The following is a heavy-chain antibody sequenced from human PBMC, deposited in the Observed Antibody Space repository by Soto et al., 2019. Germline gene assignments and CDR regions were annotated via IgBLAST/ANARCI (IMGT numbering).Heavy chain of an antibody. CDR1: GVTFSSYG. CDR3: ARDQVDIVVVVSQPSYYFDY. J-gene: IGHJ4*02. D-gene: IGHD2-15*01. Sequence: PGGSLGLSCAASGVTFSSYGMHWVRQAPGKRLEWVALIWYDGSNKYYADAVKGRFTIYRDNSKNTLYLQMNSLRAEYTAVYYCARDQVDIVVVVSQPSYYFDYWGQGTLVTFSS. V-gene: IGHV3-33*01. CDR2: IWYDGSNK.